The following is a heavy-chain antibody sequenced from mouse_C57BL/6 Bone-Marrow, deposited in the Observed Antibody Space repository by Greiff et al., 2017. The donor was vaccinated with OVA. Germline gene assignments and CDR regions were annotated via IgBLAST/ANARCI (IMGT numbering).Heavy chain of an antibody. Sequence: VKLMESGPGLVKPSQSLFLTCSITGFPITSGYYWIWIRQSPGKPLEWMGYITHSGETFYNPSLQSPISITRETSKNQFFLQLNSVTTEDTAMYYCAGAPNWYHAMDYWGQGTSVTVSS. CDR3: AGAPNWYHAMDY. CDR2: ITHSGET. V-gene: IGHV12-3*01. CDR1: GFPITSGYY. J-gene: IGHJ4*01. D-gene: IGHD4-1*01.